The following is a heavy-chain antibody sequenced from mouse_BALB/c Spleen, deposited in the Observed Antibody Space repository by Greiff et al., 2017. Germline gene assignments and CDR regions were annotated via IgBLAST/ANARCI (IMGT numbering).Heavy chain of an antibody. D-gene: IGHD2-2*01. V-gene: IGHV5-12-1*01. CDR3: ARHERGYPPMDY. CDR1: GFAFSSYD. Sequence: EVQLVESGGGLVKPGGSLKLSCAASGFAFSSYDMSWVRQTPEKRLEWVAYISSGGGSTYYPDTVKGRFTISRDNAKNTLYLQMSSLKSEDTAMYYCARHERGYPPMDYWGQGTSVTVSS. J-gene: IGHJ4*01. CDR2: ISSGGGST.